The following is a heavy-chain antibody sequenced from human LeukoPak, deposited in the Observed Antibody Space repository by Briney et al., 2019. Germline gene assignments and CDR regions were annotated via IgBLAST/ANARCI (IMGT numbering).Heavy chain of an antibody. J-gene: IGHJ4*02. V-gene: IGHV4-39*07. CDR2: IYYSGST. CDR3: ARTRITMVRGVMYYFDY. D-gene: IGHD3-10*01. CDR1: GGSISSSSYY. Sequence: SETLSLTCTVSGGSISSSSYYWGWIRQPPGKGLEWIGSIYYSGSTYYNPSLKSRVTISVDTSKNQFSLKLSSVTAADTAVYYCARTRITMVRGVMYYFDYWGQGTLVTVSS.